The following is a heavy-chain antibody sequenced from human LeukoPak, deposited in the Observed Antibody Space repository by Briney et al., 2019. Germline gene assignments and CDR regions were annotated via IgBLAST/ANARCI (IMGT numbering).Heavy chain of an antibody. CDR1: GGSISSGGYS. CDR3: ASMTTVTLLFDY. V-gene: IGHV4-30-2*01. D-gene: IGHD4-17*01. J-gene: IGHJ4*02. CDR2: IYHSGCT. Sequence: PSQTLSLTCAVSGGSISSGGYSWSWIRQPPGKGLEWIGYIYHSGCTYYNPSLKSRVTISVDRSKNQFSLKLSSVTAADTAVYYCASMTTVTLLFDYWGQGTLVTVSS.